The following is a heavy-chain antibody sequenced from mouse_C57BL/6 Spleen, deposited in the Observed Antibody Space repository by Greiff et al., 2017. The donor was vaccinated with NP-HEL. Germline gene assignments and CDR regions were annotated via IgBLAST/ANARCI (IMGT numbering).Heavy chain of an antibody. D-gene: IGHD2-5*01. J-gene: IGHJ2*01. V-gene: IGHV1-82*01. CDR2: IYPGDGDT. CDR1: GYAFSSSW. CDR3: ARSGYYSNYYYFDY. Sequence: QVQLQQSGPELVKPGASVKISCKASGYAFSSSWMNWVKQRPGKGLEWIGRIYPGDGDTNYNGKFKGKATLTADKSSSTAYMQLSSLTSEDSAVYFCARSGYYSNYYYFDYWGQGTTLTVSS.